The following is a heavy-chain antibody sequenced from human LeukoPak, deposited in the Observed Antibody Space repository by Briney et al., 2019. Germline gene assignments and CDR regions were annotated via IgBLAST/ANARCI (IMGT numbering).Heavy chain of an antibody. J-gene: IGHJ6*02. V-gene: IGHV1-2*02. CDR3: ARDGQSGESYYYGMDV. D-gene: IGHD3-16*01. CDR2: INPNSGGT. CDR1: GYTFTGYY. Sequence: ASVKVSCKASGYTFTGYYMHWVRQAPGQGLEWMGWINPNSGGTNYAQKFQGRVTMTRDTSISTAYMELSRLRSDDTAVYYCARDGQSGESYYYGMDVWGQGTTVTVSS.